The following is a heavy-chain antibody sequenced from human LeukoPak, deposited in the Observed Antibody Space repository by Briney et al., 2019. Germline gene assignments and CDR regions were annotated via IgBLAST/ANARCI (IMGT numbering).Heavy chain of an antibody. CDR1: GYTFTSYD. Sequence: ASVKVSCKASGYTFTSYDINWVQQATGQGLEWMGWMNPNSGNTGYAQKFQGRVTMTRNTSISTAYMELSSLRSEDTAVYYCARSPPYYDFWSGYYTARNNWFDPWGQGTLVTVSS. V-gene: IGHV1-8*01. CDR2: MNPNSGNT. J-gene: IGHJ5*02. CDR3: ARSPPYYDFWSGYYTARNNWFDP. D-gene: IGHD3-3*01.